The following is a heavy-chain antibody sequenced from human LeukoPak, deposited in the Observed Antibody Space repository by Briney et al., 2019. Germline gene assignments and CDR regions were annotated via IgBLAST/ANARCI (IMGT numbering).Heavy chain of an antibody. D-gene: IGHD6-13*01. V-gene: IGHV3-11*03. CDR1: GFTFSDYY. Sequence: PGGSLRRSCSASGFTFSDYYMSWIRQAPGKGLEWVSKISTTSTYTNYADSVKGRFTISRDNAKNSLYLQMNSLGAEDTAVYYCARRGTSSSWAHFDYWGQGTLVTVSS. CDR3: ARRGTSSSWAHFDY. CDR2: ISTTSTYT. J-gene: IGHJ4*02.